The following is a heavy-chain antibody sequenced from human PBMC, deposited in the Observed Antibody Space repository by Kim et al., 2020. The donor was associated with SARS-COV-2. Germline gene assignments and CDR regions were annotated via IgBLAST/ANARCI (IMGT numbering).Heavy chain of an antibody. Sequence: GGSLRLSCAASGFTFSSYGMHWVRQAPGKGLEWVAVISYDGSNKYYADSVKGRFTISRDNSKNTLYLQMNSLRAEDTAVYYCAKGPGGYSYGYIGDWGQGTLVTVSS. CDR1: GFTFSSYG. J-gene: IGHJ4*02. D-gene: IGHD5-18*01. CDR3: AKGPGGYSYGYIGD. CDR2: ISYDGSNK. V-gene: IGHV3-30*18.